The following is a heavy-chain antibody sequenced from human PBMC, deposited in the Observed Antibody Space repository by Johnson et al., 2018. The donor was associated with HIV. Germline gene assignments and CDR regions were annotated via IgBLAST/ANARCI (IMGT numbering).Heavy chain of an antibody. D-gene: IGHD1-26*01. CDR2: ISYDGSNK. V-gene: IGHV3-30*19. CDR1: GFTFSSYG. J-gene: IGHJ3*02. CDR3: ARDLSGSPPDAFDI. Sequence: QMQLVESGGGVVQPGRSLRLSCAASGFTFSSYGMHWVRQAPGKGLEWVAVISYDGSNKYYADSVKGRFTISRDNSKNTLYLQMNSLRAEDTAVYYCARDLSGSPPDAFDIWGQGTMVTVSS.